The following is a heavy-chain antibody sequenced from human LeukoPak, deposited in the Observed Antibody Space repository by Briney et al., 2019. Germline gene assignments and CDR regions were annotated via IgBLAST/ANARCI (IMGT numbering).Heavy chain of an antibody. V-gene: IGHV3-74*01. D-gene: IGHD3-22*01. CDR3: ARGYYYGSIDY. CDR1: GFTFSTYW. CDR2: IHSDAIST. Sequence: GGSLRLSCAASGFTFSTYWMHWGRQAPGKGLVWVSRIHSDAISTPYADSVKGRFTISTDNAKNTLYLQMNSLRAEDTAVYYCARGYYYGSIDYWGQGTLVTVSS. J-gene: IGHJ4*02.